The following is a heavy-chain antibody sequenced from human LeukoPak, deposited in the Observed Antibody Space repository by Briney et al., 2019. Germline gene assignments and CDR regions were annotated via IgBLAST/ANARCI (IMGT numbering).Heavy chain of an antibody. J-gene: IGHJ3*02. CDR2: ISGSGGST. CDR3: AKGLEQWLVPAAFDI. D-gene: IGHD6-19*01. V-gene: IGHV3-23*01. CDR1: GSTFSSYA. Sequence: PGGSLRLSCAASGSTFSSYAMSWVRQAPGKGLEWVSAISGSGGSTYYADSVKGRFTISRDNSKNTLYLQMNSRRAEDTAVYYCAKGLEQWLVPAAFDIWGQGTMVTVSS.